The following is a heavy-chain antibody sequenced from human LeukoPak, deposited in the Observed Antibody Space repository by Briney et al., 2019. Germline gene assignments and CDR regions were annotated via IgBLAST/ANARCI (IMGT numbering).Heavy chain of an antibody. CDR1: GFTFSSYG. Sequence: GGSLRLSCAVSGFTFSSYGIHWVRQAPGKGLEWVAVISFDGNNKYYADSVKGRFTISRDNSKNTLYLQMNSLRAEDTAVYYCAKGLDIVATDSFDYWGQGTLVTVSS. CDR3: AKGLDIVATDSFDY. V-gene: IGHV3-30*18. D-gene: IGHD5-12*01. J-gene: IGHJ4*02. CDR2: ISFDGNNK.